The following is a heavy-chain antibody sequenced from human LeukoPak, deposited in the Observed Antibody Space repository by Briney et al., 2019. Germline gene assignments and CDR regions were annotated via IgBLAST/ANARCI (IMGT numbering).Heavy chain of an antibody. D-gene: IGHD3-16*02. CDR2: INHSGST. CDR3: ASGLLGRVIPPDFDY. J-gene: IGHJ4*02. Sequence: PSETLSLTCAVYGGSFSGYYWSWIRQPPGKGLEWIWEINHSGSTNYNPSLKSRVTISVDTSKNQFSLKLSSVTAADTAVYYCASGLLGRVIPPDFDYWGQGTLVTVSS. CDR1: GGSFSGYY. V-gene: IGHV4-34*01.